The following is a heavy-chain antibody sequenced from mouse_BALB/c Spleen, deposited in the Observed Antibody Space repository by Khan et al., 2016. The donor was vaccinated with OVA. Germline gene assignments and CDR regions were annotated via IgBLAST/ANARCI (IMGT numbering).Heavy chain of an antibody. Sequence: VQLKESGAELVKPGASVKLSCSASGFNIKDTYIHWVKQRPEQGLEWIGRIDPPNGDFKSGTKFQDKATLTADTSSNTAYLQLSSLTSEDAAVYYCATLYGNSFAYWGQGTLVSVSA. CDR2: IDPPNGDF. D-gene: IGHD2-1*01. J-gene: IGHJ3*01. CDR3: ATLYGNSFAY. V-gene: IGHV14-3*02. CDR1: GFNIKDTY.